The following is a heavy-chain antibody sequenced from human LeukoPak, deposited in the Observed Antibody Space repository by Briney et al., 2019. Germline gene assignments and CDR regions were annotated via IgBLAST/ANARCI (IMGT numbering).Heavy chain of an antibody. CDR1: GYTFTSYA. D-gene: IGHD2-2*01. J-gene: IGHJ6*02. V-gene: IGHV1-3*01. CDR3: ARAIVVVPAATYYYYGMDV. CDR2: INAGNGNT. Sequence: ASVKVSCKASGYTFTSYAMHWVRQAPGQRLEWMGWINAGNGNTKYSQKFQGRVTITRDTSASTACMELSSLRSEDTAVYYCARAIVVVPAATYYYYGMDVWGQGTTVTVSS.